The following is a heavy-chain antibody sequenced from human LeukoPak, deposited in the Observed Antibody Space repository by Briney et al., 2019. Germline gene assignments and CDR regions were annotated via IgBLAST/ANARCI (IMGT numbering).Heavy chain of an antibody. D-gene: IGHD3-3*01. Sequence: GGSLRLSCAASGFTFSNYGMHWVRQAPGKGLEWMTTIWYDGNNKYYADSVKGRFTISRDNAKNSLYLQMNSLRAEDTAVYYCARCPYYDFWSRYYYGMDVWGQGTTVTVSS. V-gene: IGHV3-33*01. CDR2: IWYDGNNK. J-gene: IGHJ6*02. CDR1: GFTFSNYG. CDR3: ARCPYYDFWSRYYYGMDV.